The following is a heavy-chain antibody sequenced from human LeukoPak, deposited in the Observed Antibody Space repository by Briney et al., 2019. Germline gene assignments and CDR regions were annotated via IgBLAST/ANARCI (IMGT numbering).Heavy chain of an antibody. CDR3: TAGTGRSDFDY. CDR1: GFTFSNAW. Sequence: GGPLRLSCAASGFTFSNAWMSWGRQAPGRGLEWVGRIKRKGDDGTIDYAAPVKGRLSVSRDDSKNMLYLQMNSLKSEDTAVYYCTAGTGRSDFDYWGEGTLVTVSS. J-gene: IGHJ4*02. CDR2: IKRKGDDGTI. V-gene: IGHV3-15*01. D-gene: IGHD3/OR15-3a*01.